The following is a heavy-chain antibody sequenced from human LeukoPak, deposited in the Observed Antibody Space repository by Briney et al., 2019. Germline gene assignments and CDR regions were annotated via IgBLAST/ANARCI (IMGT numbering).Heavy chain of an antibody. J-gene: IGHJ3*02. D-gene: IGHD3-22*01. CDR1: GFTFSSYA. CDR3: ARAPYYYDSSGYYFYAFDI. Sequence: GGSPRLSCAASGFTFSSYAMSWVRQAPGKGLEWVSAISGSGGSTYYADSVKGRFTISRDNSKNTLYLQMNSLRAEDTAVYYCARAPYYYDSSGYYFYAFDIWGQGTMVTVSS. CDR2: ISGSGGST. V-gene: IGHV3-23*01.